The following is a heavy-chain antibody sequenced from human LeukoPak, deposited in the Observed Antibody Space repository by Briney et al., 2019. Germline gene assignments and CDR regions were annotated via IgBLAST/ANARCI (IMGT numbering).Heavy chain of an antibody. CDR2: ISYDGSNK. J-gene: IGHJ4*02. Sequence: GGSLRLSCAASGFTFSSYAMHWVRQAPGKGLEWVAVISYDGSNKYYADSVKGRFAISRDNSKSTLYLQVNSLRVEDTALYYCARESEGGTGTSCPDYWGQGTLVTVSS. CDR3: ARESEGGTGTSCPDY. CDR1: GFTFSSYA. V-gene: IGHV3-30*09. D-gene: IGHD2-2*01.